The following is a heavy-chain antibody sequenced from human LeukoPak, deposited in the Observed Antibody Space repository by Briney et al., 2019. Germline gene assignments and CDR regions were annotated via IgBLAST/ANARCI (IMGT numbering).Heavy chain of an antibody. CDR3: TKARLTTVTTFGDYDY. Sequence: GGSLRLPCAASGFTFSTYAMSWVRQAPGKGLEWVSAISGSGGSTYYADSVKGRFTISRDNSRNTLYLQVNSLRAEDTALYYCTKARLTTVTTFGDYDYWGQGTLVTVSS. CDR1: GFTFSTYA. J-gene: IGHJ4*02. CDR2: ISGSGGST. D-gene: IGHD4-17*01. V-gene: IGHV3-23*01.